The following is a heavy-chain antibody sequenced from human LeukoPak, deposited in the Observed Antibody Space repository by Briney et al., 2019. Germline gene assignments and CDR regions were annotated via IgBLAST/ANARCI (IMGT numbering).Heavy chain of an antibody. Sequence: GGSLRLSCSASGFTFSRYAMHWVRQAPGKGLEYVSAISSNGGSTYYADSVKGRFTISRDNSKNTLYLQMSSLRAEDTAVYYCARDRGNRFLEWVFDYWGQGTLVTVSS. D-gene: IGHD3-3*01. V-gene: IGHV3-64D*06. CDR1: GFTFSRYA. CDR2: ISSNGGST. CDR3: ARDRGNRFLEWVFDY. J-gene: IGHJ4*02.